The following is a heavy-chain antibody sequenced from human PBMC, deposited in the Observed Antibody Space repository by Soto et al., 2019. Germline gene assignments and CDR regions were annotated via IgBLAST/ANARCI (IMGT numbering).Heavy chain of an antibody. CDR1: GYSFTSYW. D-gene: IGHD1-26*01. CDR2: IYPGDSDT. V-gene: IGHV5-51*01. J-gene: IGHJ6*02. Sequence: GESLKISCKGSGYSFTSYWIGWVRQMPGKGLEWMGIIYPGDSDTRYSPSFQGQVTISADKSISTAYLQGSSLKASDTAMYYCARQHLKCELSYYYGMDVWGQGTTVTVSS. CDR3: ARQHLKCELSYYYGMDV.